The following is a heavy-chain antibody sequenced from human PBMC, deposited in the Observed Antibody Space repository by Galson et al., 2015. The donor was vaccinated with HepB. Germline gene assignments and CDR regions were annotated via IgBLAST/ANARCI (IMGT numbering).Heavy chain of an antibody. CDR1: GYTFTSYA. V-gene: IGHV7-4-1*02. CDR3: ARVHLRYFDWLLYPLGWFDP. CDR2: INTNTGNP. Sequence: SVKVSCKASGYTFTSYAMNWVRQAPGQGLEWMGWINTNTGNPTYAQGFTGRFVFSLDTSVSTAYLQISSLKAEDTAVYYCARVHLRYFDWLLYPLGWFDPWGQGTLVTVSS. D-gene: IGHD3-9*01. J-gene: IGHJ5*02.